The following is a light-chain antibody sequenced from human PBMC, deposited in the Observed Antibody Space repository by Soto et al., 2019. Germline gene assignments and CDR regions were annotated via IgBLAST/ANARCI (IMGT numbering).Light chain of an antibody. Sequence: DIQMTQSPSSLSASVGDRVTITCRTSQTISSYLNWYQQKPGRAPKLLIYDASNLEAGVPSRFRGSGSGTDFTFTISRLQPEDIATYYCQQYENLPTFGQGTRLEIK. J-gene: IGKJ5*01. CDR2: DAS. CDR3: QQYENLPT. CDR1: QTISSY. V-gene: IGKV1-33*01.